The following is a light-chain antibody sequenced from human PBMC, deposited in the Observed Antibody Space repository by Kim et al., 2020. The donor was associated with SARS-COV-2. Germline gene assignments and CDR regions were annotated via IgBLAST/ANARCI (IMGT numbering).Light chain of an antibody. Sequence: LSPGDRATLSCRASHIVANHVAWYQQKPDQAPRLLIYDASNRATGIPARISGSVSGTDFTLTISSLEPEDFVVYYCQQRSMWPQTFGGGTKVDIK. CDR2: DAS. V-gene: IGKV3-11*01. CDR3: QQRSMWPQT. J-gene: IGKJ4*01. CDR1: HIVANH.